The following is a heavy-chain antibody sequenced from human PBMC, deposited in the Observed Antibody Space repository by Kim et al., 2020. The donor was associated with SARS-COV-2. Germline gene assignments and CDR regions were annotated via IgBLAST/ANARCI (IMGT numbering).Heavy chain of an antibody. CDR2: IWYDGSNK. J-gene: IGHJ4*02. CDR3: ARESMVRGVIGSTYYFDY. Sequence: GGSLRLSCAASGFTFSSYGMHWVRQAPVKGLEWVAVIWYDGSNKYYADSVKGRFTISRDNSKNTLYLQMNSLRAEDTAVYYCARESMVRGVIGSTYYFDYWGQGTLVTVSS. CDR1: GFTFSSYG. V-gene: IGHV3-33*01. D-gene: IGHD3-10*01.